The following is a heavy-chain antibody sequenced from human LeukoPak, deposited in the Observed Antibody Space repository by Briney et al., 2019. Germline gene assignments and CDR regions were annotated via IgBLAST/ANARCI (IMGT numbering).Heavy chain of an antibody. Sequence: ASVKVSCTASGYTFTSYGISWVRQAPGRGLEWMGWISAYSNNTNYAQKFQGRVTMTTDTSTSTAYMELRSLTSDDTGVYYCARDVGSYSRNLYYFDYWGQGTLVTVSS. V-gene: IGHV1-18*01. CDR1: GYTFTSYG. CDR3: ARDVGSYSRNLYYFDY. D-gene: IGHD5-18*01. J-gene: IGHJ4*02. CDR2: ISAYSNNT.